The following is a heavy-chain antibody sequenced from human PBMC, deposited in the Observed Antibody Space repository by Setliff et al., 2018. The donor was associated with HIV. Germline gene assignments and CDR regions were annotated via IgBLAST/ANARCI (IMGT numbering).Heavy chain of an antibody. CDR1: GFTFNGYA. V-gene: IGHV3-33*01. CDR2: IRYDGNDK. Sequence: GGSLRLSCVGSGFTFNGYAMSWVRQAPGKGLEWIAFIRYDGNDKYYADSVKGRFTISRDNPKNSLYLQMTSLRAEDTAVYYCARDDSNGNTDAFDIWGQGTTVTVSS. D-gene: IGHD5-18*01. J-gene: IGHJ3*02. CDR3: ARDDSNGNTDAFDI.